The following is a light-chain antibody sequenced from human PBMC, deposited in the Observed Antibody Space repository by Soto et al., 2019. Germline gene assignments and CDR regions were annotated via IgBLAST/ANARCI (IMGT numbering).Light chain of an antibody. CDR3: QQYYTTPWT. Sequence: DIVMTQSPDSLAVSLGERASINCKSSQRVLYGSNNKNYLAWFQQKPGQPPKLLIYWASTRESGVPDRFSGSGSGTDFTLTISSVQAEDVANYYCQQYYTTPWTFGQGTKVEVK. V-gene: IGKV4-1*01. J-gene: IGKJ1*01. CDR2: WAS. CDR1: QRVLYGSNNKNY.